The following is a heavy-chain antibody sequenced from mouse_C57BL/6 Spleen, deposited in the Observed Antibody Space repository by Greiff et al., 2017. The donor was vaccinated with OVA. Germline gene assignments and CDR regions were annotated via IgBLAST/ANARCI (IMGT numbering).Heavy chain of an antibody. V-gene: IGHV1-26*01. J-gene: IGHJ2*01. CDR1: GYTFTDYY. CDR3: ARSNYYGSLYYFDY. D-gene: IGHD1-1*01. CDR2: INPNNGGT. Sequence: VQLQQSGPELVKPGASVKISCKASGYTFTDYYMNWVKQSHGKSLEWIGDINPNNGGTSYNQKFKGKATLTVDKSSSTAYMELRSLTSEDSAVYYCARSNYYGSLYYFDYRGQGTTLTVSS.